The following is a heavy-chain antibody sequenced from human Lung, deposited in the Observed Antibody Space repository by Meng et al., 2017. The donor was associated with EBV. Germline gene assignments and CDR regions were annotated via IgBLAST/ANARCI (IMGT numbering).Heavy chain of an antibody. V-gene: IGHV4-39*01. CDR2: VHYTGST. J-gene: IGHJ5*02. D-gene: IGHD6-19*01. Sequence: HLQRRVSGPGRVNPSETLSLTWPAPGDSISSFSYWGWIRQPPGRGLEWIGSVHYTGSTYYSPSLKSRVTVSVDTSKNQFSLRLTSVTAADTAVYYCARPFPSWQSPRLDPFGAWGQGTLVTVSS. CDR1: GDSISSFSY. CDR3: ARPFPSWQSPRLDPFGA.